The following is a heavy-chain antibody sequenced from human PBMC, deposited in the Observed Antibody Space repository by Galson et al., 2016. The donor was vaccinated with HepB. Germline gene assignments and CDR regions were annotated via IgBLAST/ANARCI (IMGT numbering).Heavy chain of an antibody. CDR1: GYVFISYG. J-gene: IGHJ4*02. Sequence: SVKVSCKASGYVFISYGISWVRQAPGQGLEWMAWISADNGNTNYTQKFQGRVSVTTDTSTNSAYMELRSLRADDTAVYYCARLVHSGSYEFDYWGQGTLITVSS. CDR2: ISADNGNT. V-gene: IGHV1-18*01. CDR3: ARLVHSGSYEFDY. D-gene: IGHD1-26*01.